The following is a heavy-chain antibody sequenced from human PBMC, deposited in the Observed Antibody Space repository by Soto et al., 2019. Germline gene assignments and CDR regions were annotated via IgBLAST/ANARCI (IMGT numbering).Heavy chain of an antibody. V-gene: IGHV4-39*01. CDR3: ARQSYYDSSGSRAFDP. CDR2: IYYSGST. Sequence: SETLSLTCTVSGGSISSSSYYWGWIRQPPGKGLEWIGSIYYSGSTYYNPSLKSRVTISVDTSKNQFSLKLSSVTAADTAVYYCARQSYYDSSGSRAFDPWGQGTLVTVSS. CDR1: GGSISSSSYY. J-gene: IGHJ5*02. D-gene: IGHD3-22*01.